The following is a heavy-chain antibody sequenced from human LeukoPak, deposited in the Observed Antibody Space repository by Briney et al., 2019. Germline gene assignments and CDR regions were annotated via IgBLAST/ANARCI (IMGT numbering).Heavy chain of an antibody. CDR2: FDPEDGES. D-gene: IGHD2-2*01. J-gene: IGHJ1*01. CDR1: GYTLTELS. V-gene: IGHV1-24*01. CDR3: ATVAVVPASATEYFQY. Sequence: ASVKVSCKVSGYTLTELSMHWVRQAPGKGLEWMGGFDPEDGESIYSQKFQGRVTMTEDTSTDTAYMELSSLGSEDTAVYYCATVAVVPASATEYFQYWGQGTLVTVSS.